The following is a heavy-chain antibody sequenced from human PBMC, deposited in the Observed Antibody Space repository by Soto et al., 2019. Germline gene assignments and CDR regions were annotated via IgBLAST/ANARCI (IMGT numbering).Heavy chain of an antibody. CDR2: ISSSNGMT. CDR3: VKGVGYYSHFDY. J-gene: IGHJ4*02. CDR1: GFTFSSYP. Sequence: EVQLLESGGGLVQPGGSLRLSCVASGFTFSSYPLSWVRQAPGKGLEWVSTISSSNGMTYYADSVKGRFTISRDNSKSTLHLQMNSLRAEDTALYYCVKGVGYYSHFDYWGQGVLVPVSS. D-gene: IGHD3-22*01. V-gene: IGHV3-23*01.